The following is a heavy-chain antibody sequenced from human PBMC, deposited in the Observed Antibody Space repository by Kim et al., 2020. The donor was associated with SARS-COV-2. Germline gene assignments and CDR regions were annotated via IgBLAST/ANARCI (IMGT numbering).Heavy chain of an antibody. CDR3: ARDAPDGDYAHVGYYGMDV. CDR2: IHYSGSA. V-gene: IGHV4-39*07. Sequence: SETLSLTCTVSGGSIRRSSYYWGWIRQPPGKGLEWIGNIHYSGSAYYNPSLKSRVTISVDTSKNQFSLKVSSVTAADTAMYYCARDAPDGDYAHVGYYGMDVWGQGTTVTVSS. CDR1: GGSIRRSSYY. J-gene: IGHJ6*02. D-gene: IGHD4-17*01.